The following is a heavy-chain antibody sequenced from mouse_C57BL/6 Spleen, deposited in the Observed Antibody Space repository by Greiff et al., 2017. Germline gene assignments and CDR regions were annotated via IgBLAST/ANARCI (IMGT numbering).Heavy chain of an antibody. Sequence: EVKVVESGGGLVKPGGSLKLSCAASGFTFSDYGMHWVRQAPEKGLEWVAYISSGSSTIYYADTVKGRFTISRDNAKNTLFLQLTSLRSEDTAMXYCESGLRYAMDYWGQGTSVTVSS. J-gene: IGHJ4*01. D-gene: IGHD3-1*01. CDR2: ISSGSSTI. CDR3: ESGLRYAMDY. CDR1: GFTFSDYG. V-gene: IGHV5-17*01.